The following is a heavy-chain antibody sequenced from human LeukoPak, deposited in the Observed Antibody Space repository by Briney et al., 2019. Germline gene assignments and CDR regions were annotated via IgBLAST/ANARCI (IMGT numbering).Heavy chain of an antibody. CDR2: INHSGST. D-gene: IGHD2-15*01. CDR1: GGSFSGYY. Sequence: KPSETLSLTCAVYGGSFSGYYWGWIRQPPGKGLEWIGEINHSGSTNYNPSLKSRVTISVDTSKNQFSMKLSSVTAADTAVYYCARYIVVVVAANAEWFDPWGQGTLVTVSS. CDR3: ARYIVVVVAANAEWFDP. V-gene: IGHV4-34*01. J-gene: IGHJ5*02.